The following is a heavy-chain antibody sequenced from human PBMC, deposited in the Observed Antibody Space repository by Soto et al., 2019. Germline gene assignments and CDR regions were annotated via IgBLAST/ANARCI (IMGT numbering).Heavy chain of an antibody. V-gene: IGHV4-39*01. CDR1: GESISGTIYY. J-gene: IGHJ5*02. Sequence: PSETLSLTCIVSGESISGTIYYWGWIRQPTGKGMEWIGSIYYSGSTYYNQYLKSRVTISVDTSKNQFSLKLSSVTAADSAVYYCATQEVGGSYVYTFDPWGQGSLVTVSS. CDR2: IYYSGST. D-gene: IGHD1-26*01. CDR3: ATQEVGGSYVYTFDP.